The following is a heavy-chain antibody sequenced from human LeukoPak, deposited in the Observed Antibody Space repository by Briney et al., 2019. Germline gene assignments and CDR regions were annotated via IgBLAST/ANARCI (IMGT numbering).Heavy chain of an antibody. V-gene: IGHV4-59*01. J-gene: IGHJ3*01. Sequence: PSETLSLTCTVSGGSISSYYWSWIRQPPGKGLEWIGYIYYSGSTNYNPSLKCRVTISVDTSRNQFSLKLSSVTAADTAVYYCARVPGGGTAANWGQGTMVTVSS. CDR1: GGSISSYY. CDR2: IYYSGST. D-gene: IGHD1-7*01. CDR3: ARVPGGGTAAN.